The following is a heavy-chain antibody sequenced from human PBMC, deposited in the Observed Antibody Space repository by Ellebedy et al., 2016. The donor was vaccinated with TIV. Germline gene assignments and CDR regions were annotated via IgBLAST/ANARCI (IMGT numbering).Heavy chain of an antibody. J-gene: IGHJ4*02. D-gene: IGHD1-26*01. CDR3: TRVDLGLAFHY. CDR1: GFTIGSNY. CDR2: IYSAGNT. Sequence: GGSLRLSCAVSGFTIGSNYMSWVRQAPGKGLEWVSIIYSAGNTYYAGSAKGRFTISRDTSNNTLYLQMNSLRGEDTAVYYCTRVDLGLAFHYWGRGALVTVSS. V-gene: IGHV3-53*01.